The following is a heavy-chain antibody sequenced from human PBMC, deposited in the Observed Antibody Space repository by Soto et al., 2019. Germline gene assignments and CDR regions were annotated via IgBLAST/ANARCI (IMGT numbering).Heavy chain of an antibody. D-gene: IGHD3-3*01. CDR1: GGSISSYY. CDR2: IYYSGST. V-gene: IGHV4-59*01. Sequence: SETLSLTCTVSGGSISSYYWSWIRQPPGKGLEWIGYIYYSGSTNYNPSLKSRVTISVDTSKNQFSLKLSSVTAADTAVYYCARTYYDFWSGYYYYYYYMDVWGKGTTVTVSS. CDR3: ARTYYDFWSGYYYYYYYMDV. J-gene: IGHJ6*03.